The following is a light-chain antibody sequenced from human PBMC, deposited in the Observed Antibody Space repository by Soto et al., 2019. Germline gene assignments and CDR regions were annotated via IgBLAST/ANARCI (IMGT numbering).Light chain of an antibody. J-gene: IGKJ2*01. CDR2: GPS. CDR3: QQYGSSLFT. V-gene: IGKV3-20*01. CDR1: QSVSSSY. Sequence: ERELTQSPGTLSLSPGERATLSCRASQSVSSSYLAWYQQKPGQAPSLLIYGPSSRATGFPGRFSGSGFGTDFTVTISTLEPEDFAVYYCQQYGSSLFTFGQGTKLEIE.